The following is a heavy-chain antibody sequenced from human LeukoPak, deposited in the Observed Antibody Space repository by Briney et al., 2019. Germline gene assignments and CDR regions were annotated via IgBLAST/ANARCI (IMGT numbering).Heavy chain of an antibody. Sequence: ASVKVSCKASGYTFTGYYMHWVRQAPGQGLEWMGWINPNSGGTNYAQKFQGRVTMTRDTSISTAYMELSRLRSDDTAVYYCARVRGHSSSSGFDYWGQGTLVTVSS. V-gene: IGHV1-2*02. CDR3: ARVRGHSSSSGFDY. CDR2: INPNSGGT. J-gene: IGHJ4*02. D-gene: IGHD6-6*01. CDR1: GYTFTGYY.